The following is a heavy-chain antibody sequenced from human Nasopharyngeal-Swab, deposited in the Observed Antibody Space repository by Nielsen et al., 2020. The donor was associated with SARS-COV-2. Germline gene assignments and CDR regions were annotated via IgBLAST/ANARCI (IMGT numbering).Heavy chain of an antibody. CDR3: AREMAVAGTSSPNWFDP. J-gene: IGHJ5*02. Sequence: SVKVSCKASGGTFSSYAISWVRQAPGQGLEWMGGIIPIFGTANYAQKFQGRVTITADESTSTAYMELSSLRSEDTAVYYCAREMAVAGTSSPNWFDPWGQGTLVTVSS. CDR2: IIPIFGTA. D-gene: IGHD6-19*01. V-gene: IGHV1-69*13. CDR1: GGTFSSYA.